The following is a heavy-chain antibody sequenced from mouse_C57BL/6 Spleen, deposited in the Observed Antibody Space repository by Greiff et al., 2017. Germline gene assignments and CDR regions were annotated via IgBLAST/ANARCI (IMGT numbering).Heavy chain of an antibody. CDR3: ARRYYDYDNVPFDN. D-gene: IGHD2-4*01. Sequence: QVQLQQPGAELVKPGASVKLSCKASGYTFTSYWMHWVKQRPGQGLEWIGMIHPNSGSTNYNEKFKSKATLTVDKSSSPAYMQLSSLTSEDSAVYYAARRYYDYDNVPFDNWGQGTTLTYSS. V-gene: IGHV1-64*01. CDR2: IHPNSGST. J-gene: IGHJ2*01. CDR1: GYTFTSYW.